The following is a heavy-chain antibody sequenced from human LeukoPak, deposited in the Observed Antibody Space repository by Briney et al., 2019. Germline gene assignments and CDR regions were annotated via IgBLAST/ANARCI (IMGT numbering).Heavy chain of an antibody. D-gene: IGHD2-8*01. CDR3: ARDRGGYCTNGVCYTGGSST. V-gene: IGHV1-69*04. CDR2: IIPILGIA. J-gene: IGHJ4*02. CDR1: GGAFSSYA. Sequence: SVKVSCKASGGAFSSYAISWVRQAPGQGLEWMGRIIPILGIANYAQKFQGRVTITADKSTSTAYMELSSLRSEDTAVYYCARDRGGYCTNGVCYTGGSSTWGQGTLVTVSS.